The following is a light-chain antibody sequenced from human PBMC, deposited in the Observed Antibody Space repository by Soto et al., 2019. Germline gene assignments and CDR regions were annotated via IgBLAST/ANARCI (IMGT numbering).Light chain of an antibody. CDR2: DAS. V-gene: IGKV1-39*01. Sequence: DIQMTQSPSSLSASVGDRVTITCRASQSISNYLNWYQQKPGKAPNLLIYDASSLQSGVPSRFSGSGSGTGFTLTISSLQPEDFATYYCQQSYSTPPGTFGQGTKLEIK. CDR3: QQSYSTPPGT. CDR1: QSISNY. J-gene: IGKJ2*01.